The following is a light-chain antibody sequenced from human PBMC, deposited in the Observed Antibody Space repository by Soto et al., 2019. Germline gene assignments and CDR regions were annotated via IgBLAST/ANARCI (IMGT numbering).Light chain of an antibody. J-gene: IGLJ2*01. CDR1: SSDVGGYNY. Sequence: QSALTQPPSASGSPGQSVTISCTGTSSDVGGYNYVSWYQQHPGKAPKVMIYEVSRRPSGVPDRFSGSKSGNPASLTVSGLQAEDEADYYCSSYAGSNNVVFGGGTKLTVL. CDR3: SSYAGSNNVV. V-gene: IGLV2-8*01. CDR2: EVS.